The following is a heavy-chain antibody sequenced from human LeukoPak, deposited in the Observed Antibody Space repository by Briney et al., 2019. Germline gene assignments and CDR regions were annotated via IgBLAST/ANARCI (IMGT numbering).Heavy chain of an antibody. V-gene: IGHV1-18*01. CDR3: ARTHYDILTGYPYPCDY. Sequence: ASVKVSCKASGYTFTSYGISWVRQAPGQGLEWMGWISAYNGNTNYAQKLQGGVTMTTDTSTSTAYMELRSLRSDDTAVYYCARTHYDILTGYPYPCDYWGQGTLVTVSS. J-gene: IGHJ4*02. CDR2: ISAYNGNT. D-gene: IGHD3-9*01. CDR1: GYTFTSYG.